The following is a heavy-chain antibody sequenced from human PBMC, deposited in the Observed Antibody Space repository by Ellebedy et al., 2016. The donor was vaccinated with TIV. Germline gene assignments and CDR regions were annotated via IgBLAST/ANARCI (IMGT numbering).Heavy chain of an antibody. CDR2: IGRTGAPI. CDR3: ARDLQNRGGDAFDF. J-gene: IGHJ3*01. Sequence: GGSLRLSCAASGFTFSTYSMNWVRQAPGKGLEWVSYIGRTGAPIYYADSVKGRFTISKDNAKDSLYLQMNSLGDDDTAVYYCARDLQNRGGDAFDFWGQGTMVTVSS. D-gene: IGHD1-26*01. CDR1: GFTFSTYS. V-gene: IGHV3-48*02.